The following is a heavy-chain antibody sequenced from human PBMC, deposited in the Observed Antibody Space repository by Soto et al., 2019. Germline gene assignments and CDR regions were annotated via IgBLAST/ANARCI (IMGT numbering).Heavy chain of an antibody. V-gene: IGHV3-23*01. CDR3: ATISDRGIAAALDS. CDR1: TSTFTNYA. D-gene: IGHD6-13*01. Sequence: GGSLSLSCVASTSTFTNYAMTWVRQAPGEGLEWVSAISGSGGTTYYAESVKGRFSISRDNSKNTLYLHLNSLRVEDTAIYYCATISDRGIAAALDSWGQGTLVTVSS. CDR2: ISGSGGTT. J-gene: IGHJ4*02.